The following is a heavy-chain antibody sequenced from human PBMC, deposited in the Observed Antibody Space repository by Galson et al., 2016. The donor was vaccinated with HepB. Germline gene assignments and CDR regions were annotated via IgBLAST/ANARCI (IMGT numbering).Heavy chain of an antibody. CDR2: INSDGSTR. CDR3: ARIRIGTTGHGMDV. J-gene: IGHJ6*02. Sequence: SLRLSCAASGFTFSSYLMHWVRQAPGKGLVWVSRINSDGSTRNYADSVKGRFTISRDNAKNTLYVEMNNLRGEDTAVYYCARIRIGTTGHGMDVWGQGTTVTVSS. V-gene: IGHV3-74*01. D-gene: IGHD1-14*01. CDR1: GFTFSSYL.